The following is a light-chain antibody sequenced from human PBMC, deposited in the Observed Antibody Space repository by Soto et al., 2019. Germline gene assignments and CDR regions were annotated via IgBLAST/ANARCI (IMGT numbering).Light chain of an antibody. CDR2: GIS. Sequence: EILMTQSPAILSVSPGESATLSCRASQSVNSNYLAWYQQHPGQPPRLLIYGISTRATGIPARFSGSGSGTEFSLTISSLQSEDFAVYYRQRYSKWPITFGQGTRLEIK. CDR3: QRYSKWPIT. CDR1: QSVNSN. J-gene: IGKJ5*01. V-gene: IGKV3-15*01.